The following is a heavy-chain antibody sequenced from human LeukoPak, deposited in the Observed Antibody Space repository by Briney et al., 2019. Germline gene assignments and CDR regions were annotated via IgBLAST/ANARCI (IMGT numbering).Heavy chain of an antibody. CDR2: IYSGGTT. J-gene: IGHJ4*02. CDR3: ERDSYYGSGSYYRYTFDY. CDR1: GFTVSSNY. D-gene: IGHD3-10*01. V-gene: IGHV3-53*01. Sequence: PGGSLRLSCAASGFTVSSNYMGWVRQAPGKGLEWVSVIYSGGTTYYADSVKGRFTISRDNSKNTLYLQMNSLRAADTAVYYCERDSYYGSGSYYRYTFDYWGQGTLVTVSS.